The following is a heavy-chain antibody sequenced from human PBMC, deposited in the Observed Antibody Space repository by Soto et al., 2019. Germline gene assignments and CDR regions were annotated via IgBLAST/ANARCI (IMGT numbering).Heavy chain of an antibody. V-gene: IGHV3-48*03. CDR2: ISSSGSTM. CDR1: GFTFSSFE. Sequence: HPGGSLRLSCAVSGFTFSSFEMIWVRQAPGKGLEWISYISSSGSTMYYADSVKGRFTISRDNAKNSLYLQMNRLRAEDTGVYYCARDFGATPSGDYWGQGTLVTVSS. CDR3: ARDFGATPSGDY. J-gene: IGHJ4*02. D-gene: IGHD1-26*01.